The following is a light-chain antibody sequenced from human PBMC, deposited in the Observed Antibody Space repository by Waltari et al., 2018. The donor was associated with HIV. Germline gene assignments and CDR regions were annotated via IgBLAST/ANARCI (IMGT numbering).Light chain of an antibody. V-gene: IGKV3-15*01. CDR3: QQFNNWPPYS. CDR2: DAS. CDR1: QSVSSK. J-gene: IGKJ2*03. Sequence: ETVMTQSPATLSVSPGERATLSCRASQSVSSKLAWYQQKPGQAPRLLIYDASTRATGIPARFSGSGSGTEFTLTISSLQSEDFAVYYCQQFNNWPPYSFGQGNKLEIK.